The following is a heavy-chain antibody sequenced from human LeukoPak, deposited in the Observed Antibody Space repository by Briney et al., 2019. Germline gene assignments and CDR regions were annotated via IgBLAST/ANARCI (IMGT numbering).Heavy chain of an antibody. J-gene: IGHJ4*02. CDR2: INQDGSEK. CDR1: GLNFRSSW. V-gene: IGHV3-7*03. CDR3: ARAFYSYFDY. D-gene: IGHD2/OR15-2a*01. Sequence: GGSLRLSCAASGLNFRSSWMSWIRQAPGKGLEQVANINQDGSEKYYVDSVKGRFTISRDNAKNSLYLQMNSLRVEDTAVYYCARAFYSYFDYWDQGTLVVVST.